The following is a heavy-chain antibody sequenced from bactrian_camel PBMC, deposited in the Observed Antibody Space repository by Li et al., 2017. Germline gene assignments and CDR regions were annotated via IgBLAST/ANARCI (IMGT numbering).Heavy chain of an antibody. CDR1: EYEGSSNC. CDR3: VRHGDYYFAY. CDR2: IYTGGGTT. D-gene: IGHD3*01. V-gene: IGHV3S1*01. J-gene: IGHJ4*01. Sequence: HVQLVESGGGSVQAGGSLRLSCVLSEYEGSSNCMGWFRQAPGKEREGVAVIYTGGGTTYYADSVKGRFTISRDNSKNSVNLRMNSLKPEDTAVYSCVRHGDYYFAYWGQGTQVTVS.